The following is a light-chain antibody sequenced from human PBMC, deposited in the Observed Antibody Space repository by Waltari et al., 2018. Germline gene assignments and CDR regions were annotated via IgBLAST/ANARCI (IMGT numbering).Light chain of an antibody. V-gene: IGLV2-14*03. CDR2: DVN. CDR1: SGDLGTYNS. Sequence: QSALTQPASVSGSPGQSITISCSGTSGDLGTYNSFAWFQQHPGKAPKILIHDVNQRPSGVSDRFTGSKSGYTASLTISGLQAEDEADYYCSSYTRRSTLIFGGGTKVTVL. CDR3: SSYTRRSTLI. J-gene: IGLJ2*01.